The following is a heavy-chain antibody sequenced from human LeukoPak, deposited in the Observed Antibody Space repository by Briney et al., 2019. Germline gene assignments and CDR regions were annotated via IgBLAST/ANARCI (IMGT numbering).Heavy chain of an antibody. CDR3: ARAGSYDTSGYYFDS. D-gene: IGHD3-22*01. V-gene: IGHV4-59*01. J-gene: IGHJ4*02. CDR1: DGSISNYY. CDR2: ISYSGNP. Sequence: SETLSLTCTVSDGSISNYYWIWIRQPPGKGLEWIGDISYSGNPSYNPSLKSRVTISVDTSKNQFSLKLSSVTAADTAVYYCARAGSYDTSGYYFDSWGQGTLVTVSS.